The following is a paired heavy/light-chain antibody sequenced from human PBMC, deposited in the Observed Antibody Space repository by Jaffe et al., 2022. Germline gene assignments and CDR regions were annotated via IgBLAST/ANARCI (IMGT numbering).Light chain of an antibody. Sequence: SSELTQDPAVSVALGQTVRITCQGDSLRSYYASWYQQKPGQAPVLVIYGKNNRPSGIPDRFSGSSSGNTASLTITGAQAEDEADYYCNSRDSSGNHPWVFGGGTKLTVL. CDR2: GKN. V-gene: IGLV3-19*01. J-gene: IGLJ3*02. CDR1: SLRSYY. CDR3: NSRDSSGNHPWV.
Heavy chain of an antibody. CDR3: ARADYYDSSGYYYEAFDI. V-gene: IGHV3-48*03. CDR2: ISSSGSTI. Sequence: EVQLVESGGGLVQPGGSLRLSCAASGFTFSSYEMNWVRQAPGKGLEWVSYISSSGSTIYYADSVKGRFTISRDNAKNSLYLQMNSLRAEDTAVYYCARADYYDSSGYYYEAFDIWGQGTMVTVSS. D-gene: IGHD3-22*01. J-gene: IGHJ3*02. CDR1: GFTFSSYE.